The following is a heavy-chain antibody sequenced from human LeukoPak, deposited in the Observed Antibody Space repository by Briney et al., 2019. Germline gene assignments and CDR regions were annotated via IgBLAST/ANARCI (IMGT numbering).Heavy chain of an antibody. CDR3: AKAGGSIAVAPRIYFGS. Sequence: GGSLRLSCAASGFTFSSYAMSWVRQAAGKGLEWVSAICSSGSSTYYAASGKRRFTSSSENTKNMLYMQMNIPEAETTAVYYSAKAGGSIAVAPRIYFGSWGRDTWSWSPQ. V-gene: IGHV3-23*05. CDR1: GFTFSSYA. J-gene: IGHJ4*02. D-gene: IGHD6-19*01. CDR2: ICSSGSST.